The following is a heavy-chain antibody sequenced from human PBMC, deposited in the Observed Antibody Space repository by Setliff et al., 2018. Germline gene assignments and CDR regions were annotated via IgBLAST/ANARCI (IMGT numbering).Heavy chain of an antibody. CDR3: VREGVDRRSSTDYRYYMDV. CDR2: TIPMFGTT. CDR1: GATFSSYG. V-gene: IGHV1-69*05. Sequence: SVKVSCKASGATFSSYGISWVRQAPGQGLEWMGGTIPMFGTTEYAQKFQGRLTIITDESTNTAFMQLSSLRSDDTAVYYCVREGVDRRSSTDYRYYMDVWGRGTTVTVSS. D-gene: IGHD6-6*01. J-gene: IGHJ6*03.